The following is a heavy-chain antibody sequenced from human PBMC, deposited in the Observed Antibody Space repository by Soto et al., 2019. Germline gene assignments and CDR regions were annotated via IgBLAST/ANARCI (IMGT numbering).Heavy chain of an antibody. CDR1: GYSFTTYG. D-gene: IGHD5-12*01. CDR2: MNTNSDHA. J-gene: IGHJ4*02. Sequence: ASVKVSCKASGYSFTTYGINWVRQAPGQGLEWMGWMNTNSDHADHAQTLQGRVTMTRNISISTAYMELSSLRSDDTAVYYCAIRTDGYNFDFWGQGTLVTVSS. CDR3: AIRTDGYNFDF. V-gene: IGHV1-8*01.